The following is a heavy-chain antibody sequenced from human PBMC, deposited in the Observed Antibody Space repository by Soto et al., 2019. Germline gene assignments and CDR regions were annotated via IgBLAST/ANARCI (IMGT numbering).Heavy chain of an antibody. V-gene: IGHV1-24*01. J-gene: IGHJ6*02. Sequence: ASVKVSCKVSGYTLTELSTHWVRQAPGKGLEWMGGFDPEDGETIYAQKFQGGVTMTEDTSTDTAYMELSSLRSEDTAVYYCATDRGRITYYDFWSGPSMDVWGQGTTVTVSS. CDR2: FDPEDGET. D-gene: IGHD3-3*01. CDR3: ATDRGRITYYDFWSGPSMDV. CDR1: GYTLTELS.